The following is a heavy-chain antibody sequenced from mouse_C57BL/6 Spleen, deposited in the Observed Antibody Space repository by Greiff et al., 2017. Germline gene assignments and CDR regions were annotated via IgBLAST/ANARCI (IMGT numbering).Heavy chain of an antibody. CDR1: GFTFSDYY. V-gene: IGHV5-12*01. Sequence: VQLKESGGGLVQPGGSLKLSCAASGFTFSDYYMYWVRQTPEKRLEWVAYISNGGGSTYYPDTVKGRFTISRDNAKNTLYLQMSRLKSEDTAMYYCARQYDYDYAMDYWGQGTSVTVSS. CDR3: ARQYDYDYAMDY. CDR2: ISNGGGST. J-gene: IGHJ4*01. D-gene: IGHD2-4*01.